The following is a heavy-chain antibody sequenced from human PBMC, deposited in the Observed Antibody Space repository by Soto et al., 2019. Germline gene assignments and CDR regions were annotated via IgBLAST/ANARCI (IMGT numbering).Heavy chain of an antibody. CDR2: IWYDGSNK. CDR1: GFTFSSYG. V-gene: IGHV3-33*01. J-gene: IGHJ4*02. Sequence: QVQLVESGGGVVQPGRSLRLSCAASGFTFSSYGMHWVRQAPGKGLEWVAVIWYDGSNKYYADSVKGRFTISTDNSKNTLYLQMNSLRAEDTAVYYCARESGRDGYNNGYFDYWGQGTLVTVSS. D-gene: IGHD5-12*01. CDR3: ARESGRDGYNNGYFDY.